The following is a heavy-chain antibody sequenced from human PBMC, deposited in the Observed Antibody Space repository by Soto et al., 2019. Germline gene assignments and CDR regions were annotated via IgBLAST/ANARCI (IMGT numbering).Heavy chain of an antibody. J-gene: IGHJ4*02. D-gene: IGHD3-3*01. V-gene: IGHV4-31*03. CDR1: GGSINSAGYY. CDR3: ARIQTFFEIITVFDS. Sequence: QVQLQESGPGLVKPSQTLSLTCTVSGGSINSAGYYWSWLRQHPGQGLEWIGNIYYSGSTNYNPSLKSRVASSMNTSKTHFSLNLPSVTAADTAVYYCARIQTFFEIITVFDSWGQGPLVTVPS. CDR2: IYYSGST.